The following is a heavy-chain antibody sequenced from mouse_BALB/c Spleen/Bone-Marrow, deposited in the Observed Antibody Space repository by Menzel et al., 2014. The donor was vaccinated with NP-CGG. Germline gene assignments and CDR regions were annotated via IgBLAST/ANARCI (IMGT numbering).Heavy chain of an antibody. CDR3: ARSYYDYDRAWFAY. CDR2: INPSSGYT. V-gene: IGHV1-4*01. J-gene: IGHJ3*01. D-gene: IGHD2-4*01. Sequence: QVQLQQSGAELARPGASVKMSCKASGYTFTSYTMHGVKQRPGQGLEWIGYINPSSGYTNYNQKFKDKATLTADKSSSTAYMQLSSLTSEDSVVYYCARSYYDYDRAWFAYWGQGTLVTVSA. CDR1: GYTFTSYT.